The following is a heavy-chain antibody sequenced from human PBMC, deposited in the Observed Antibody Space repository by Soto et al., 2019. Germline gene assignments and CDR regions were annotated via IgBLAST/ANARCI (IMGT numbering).Heavy chain of an antibody. CDR2: MRSNSDGGTT. CDR1: GFTFADAW. J-gene: IGHJ4*01. D-gene: IGHD3-22*01. CDR3: TTGPHYDDSGLSVDH. Sequence: EVQLEQSGGGLVKPGGSLRLSCTGSGFTFADAWLNWVRQAPGKGLEWVGRMRSNSDGGTTDYAAPVTGRFTISRDDSTSTLYLRMNRLQADDTAVYFCTTGPHYDDSGLSVDHWGHGTMVIVSS. V-gene: IGHV3-15*01.